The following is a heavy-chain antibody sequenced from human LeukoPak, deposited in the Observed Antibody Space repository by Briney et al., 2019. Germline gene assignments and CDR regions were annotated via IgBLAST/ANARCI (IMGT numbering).Heavy chain of an antibody. CDR3: TTAGISGTRWYYNGMDV. V-gene: IGHV3-15*01. Sequence: GGSLRLSCGASGFSFNNAYMSWVRQAPGKGPEWVGLIRSKIDGETIEYAAPVKDRFVISRDDSKNTVYLQMTSLKIEDAAVYYCTTAGISGTRWYYNGMDVWGQGTTVTVSS. CDR2: IRSKIDGETI. D-gene: IGHD1-20*01. CDR1: GFSFNNAY. J-gene: IGHJ6*02.